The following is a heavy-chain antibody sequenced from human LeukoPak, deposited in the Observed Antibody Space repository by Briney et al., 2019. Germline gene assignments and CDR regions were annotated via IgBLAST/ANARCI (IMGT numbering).Heavy chain of an antibody. V-gene: IGHV3-23*01. CDR1: GFTFSSYA. D-gene: IGHD1-26*01. CDR2: ISGSGGST. CDR3: AKDRGSRDYFDY. J-gene: IGHJ4*02. Sequence: PGGSLRLSCAASGFTFSSYAMSWVRQAPGKGLEWVSYISGSGGSTYYADSVKGRFTISRDDSKNTLYLQMNSLRAEDTAVYYCAKDRGSRDYFDYWGQGTLVTVSS.